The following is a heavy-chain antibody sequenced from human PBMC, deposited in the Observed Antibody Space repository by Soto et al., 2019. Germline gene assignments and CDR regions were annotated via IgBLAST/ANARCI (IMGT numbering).Heavy chain of an antibody. J-gene: IGHJ4*02. D-gene: IGHD2-15*01. Sequence: EEQLLESGGDLVQPGGSLRLSCAASGFTFSNYAMRWVRQAPGKGLECVSGISAGGVATYYADSVEGRFTISRDNSKDTLYLQMNSLRGEDTAVYFCAKGLTNAAAGFWGRGTVVPVSS. CDR3: AKGLTNAAAGF. V-gene: IGHV3-23*01. CDR2: ISAGGVAT. CDR1: GFTFSNYA.